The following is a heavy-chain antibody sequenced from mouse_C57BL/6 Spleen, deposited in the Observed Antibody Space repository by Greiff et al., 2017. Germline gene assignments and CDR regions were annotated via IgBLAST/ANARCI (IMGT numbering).Heavy chain of an antibody. V-gene: IGHV5-17*01. CDR1: GFTFSDYG. D-gene: IGHD2-13*01. Sequence: EVMLVESGGGLVKPGGSLKLSCAASGFTFSDYGMHWVRQAPEKGLEWVAYISSGSSTIYYADTVKGRFTISSDNAKNTLFLQMTSLRSEDTAMCYCARGDDEGAIGYGGQGTSVTVSS. J-gene: IGHJ4*01. CDR3: ARGDDEGAIGY. CDR2: ISSGSSTI.